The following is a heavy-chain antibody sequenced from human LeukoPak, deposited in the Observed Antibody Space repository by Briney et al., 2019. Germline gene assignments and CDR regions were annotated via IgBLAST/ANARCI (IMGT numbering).Heavy chain of an antibody. D-gene: IGHD4-17*01. J-gene: IGHJ4*02. CDR2: IYYSGST. CDR1: GGSISSSSYY. V-gene: IGHV4-39*07. CDR3: ARASHDYGDYSHFDY. Sequence: SETLSLTCTVSGGSISSSSYYWGWIRQPPGKGLEWIGTIYYSGSTYYNPSLKSRVTISVDTSKNQFSLKLSSVTAADTAVYYCARASHDYGDYSHFDYWGQGTLVTVSS.